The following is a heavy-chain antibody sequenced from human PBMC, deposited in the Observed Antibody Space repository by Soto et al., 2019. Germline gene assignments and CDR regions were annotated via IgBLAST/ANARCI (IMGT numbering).Heavy chain of an antibody. CDR3: ARGETDSSFDY. D-gene: IGHD6-13*01. J-gene: IGHJ4*02. Sequence: SVKVYCKASGGTFSSYTITWVRQAPGQGLEWMGGIIPIFGTGNYAQKFQGRVTITADKSTSTAYMELSSLRSEDTAVYYCARGETDSSFDYWGQGTLVTVSS. CDR2: IIPIFGTG. V-gene: IGHV1-69*06. CDR1: GGTFSSYT.